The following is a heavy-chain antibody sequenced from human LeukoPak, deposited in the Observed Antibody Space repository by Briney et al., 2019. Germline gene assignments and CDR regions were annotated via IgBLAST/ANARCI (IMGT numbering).Heavy chain of an antibody. CDR2: IYYSGST. J-gene: IGHJ4*02. CDR1: GGSISSYY. V-gene: IGHV4-59*12. Sequence: SETLSLTCTVSGGSISSYYWSWIRQPPGKGLEWIGYIYYSGSTNYNPSLKSRVTISVDTSKNQFSLKLSSVTAADTAVYYCARAQILIDYWGQGTLVTVSS. CDR3: ARAQILIDY. D-gene: IGHD2/OR15-2a*01.